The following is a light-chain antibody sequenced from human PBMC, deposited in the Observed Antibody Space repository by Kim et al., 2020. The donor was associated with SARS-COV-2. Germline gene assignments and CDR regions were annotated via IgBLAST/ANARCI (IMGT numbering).Light chain of an antibody. V-gene: IGLV1-47*01. J-gene: IGLJ2*01. CDR2: WNN. CDR1: SSNYERNY. Sequence: GEVVTFSASHSSSNYERNYVYWYQQHFGTAPKLRIRWNNQRPSGVPDRFSGSKSGTSASLAISGLRSEDEADYYCAAWDGSLSGVVFGGGTQLTVL. CDR3: AAWDGSLSGVV.